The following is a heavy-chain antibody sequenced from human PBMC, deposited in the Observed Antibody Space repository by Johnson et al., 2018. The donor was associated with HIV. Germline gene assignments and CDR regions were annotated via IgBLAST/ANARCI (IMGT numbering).Heavy chain of an antibody. J-gene: IGHJ3*01. CDR1: GFTFSSYW. V-gene: IGHV3-7*01. CDR3: ARSGPNWAFDF. CDR2: IKQDGSEK. Sequence: VQLVESGGGLVQPGGSLRLSCAASGFTFSSYWMSWVRQAPGQGLEWVANIKQDGSEKPYVDSVKGRFTISRDNAKNTMFVQMNSLRAEDTAVYYCARSGPNWAFDFWGQGTMVTVSS. D-gene: IGHD1-1*01.